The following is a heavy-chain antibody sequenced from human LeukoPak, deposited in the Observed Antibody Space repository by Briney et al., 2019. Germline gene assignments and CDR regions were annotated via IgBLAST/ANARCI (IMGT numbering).Heavy chain of an antibody. J-gene: IGHJ4*02. D-gene: IGHD1-26*01. V-gene: IGHV3-48*04. Sequence: GGSLRLPCAASGFTFSSYSMNWVRQAPGKGLEWVSYISSSSSTIYYADSVKGRFTISRDNAKNSLYLQMNSLRAEDTAVYYCARGGFGGSYPGVFDYWGQGTLVTVSS. CDR2: ISSSSSTI. CDR1: GFTFSSYS. CDR3: ARGGFGGSYPGVFDY.